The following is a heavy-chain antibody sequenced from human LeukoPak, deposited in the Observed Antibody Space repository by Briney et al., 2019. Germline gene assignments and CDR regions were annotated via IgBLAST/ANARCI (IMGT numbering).Heavy chain of an antibody. J-gene: IGHJ5*02. CDR2: ISYDESNN. V-gene: IGHV3-30*18. CDR3: TKDPGRGMTGPAGNWSDP. CDR1: GFTFSTYG. D-gene: IGHD3-9*01. Sequence: PGKSLRLSCAASGFTFSTYGMHWVRQAPGKGLEWVAVISYDESNNYYSDSVKGRFTISRDNSKNTLYLQMNSLRAEDTAVYYRTKDPGRGMTGPAGNWSDPWGQGTLVTVSS.